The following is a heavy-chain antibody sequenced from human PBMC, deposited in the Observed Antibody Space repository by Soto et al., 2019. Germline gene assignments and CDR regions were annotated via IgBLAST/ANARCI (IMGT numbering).Heavy chain of an antibody. Sequence: ASVKVSCKASGYTFTSYDINWVRQATGQGLEWMGWMNPNSGNTGYAQKFQGRVTMTRNTSISTAYMELSSLRSEDTAVYYCARTLGGSSPNQYYYYYYGMDVWGQGTTVTVPS. CDR1: GYTFTSYD. D-gene: IGHD2-15*01. CDR2: MNPNSGNT. CDR3: ARTLGGSSPNQYYYYYYGMDV. V-gene: IGHV1-8*01. J-gene: IGHJ6*02.